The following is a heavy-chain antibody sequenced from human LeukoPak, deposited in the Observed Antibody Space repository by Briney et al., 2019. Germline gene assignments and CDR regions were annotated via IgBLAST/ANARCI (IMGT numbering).Heavy chain of an antibody. CDR3: ASPGAGADPDAFDI. CDR2: IIPIFGTA. CDR1: GGTFSSYA. V-gene: IGHV1-69*05. Sequence: GASVKVSCKASGGTFSSYAISWVRQAPGQGLEWMGGIIPIFGTANYAQKLQGRVTMTTDTSTSTAYMELRSLRSDDTAVYYCASPGAGADPDAFDIWGQGTMVTVSS. D-gene: IGHD1-26*01. J-gene: IGHJ3*02.